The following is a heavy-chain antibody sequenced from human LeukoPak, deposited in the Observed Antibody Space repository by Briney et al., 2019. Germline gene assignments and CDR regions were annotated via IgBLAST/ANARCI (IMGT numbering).Heavy chain of an antibody. CDR1: GFTFRSYA. CDR2: ISNSGDTT. J-gene: IGHJ3*01. Sequence: GGSLRLSCAASGFTFRSYAMNWVRQAPGKGLEWVSGISNSGDTTYHADSVKGRFTISRDNAKNSLYLQMNSLRAEDTAVYYCARDKRPITHAFDLWGRGTMVTVSS. V-gene: IGHV3-23*01. D-gene: IGHD3-10*01. CDR3: ARDKRPITHAFDL.